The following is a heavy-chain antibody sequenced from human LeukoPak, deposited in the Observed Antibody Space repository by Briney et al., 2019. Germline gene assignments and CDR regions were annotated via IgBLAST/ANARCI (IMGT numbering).Heavy chain of an antibody. J-gene: IGHJ5*02. CDR2: IYYSGST. D-gene: IGHD2-8*01. V-gene: IGHV4-61*08. CDR3: ARTNRPRRLTVTRYWFDP. CDR1: GGSISSGDYY. Sequence: SETLSLTCTVSGGSISSGDYYWSWIRQPPGKGLEWIGYIYYSGSTNYNPSLESRVTISVDTSKNQFSLKLSSVTAADTAVYYCARTNRPRRLTVTRYWFDPWGQGTLVTVSS.